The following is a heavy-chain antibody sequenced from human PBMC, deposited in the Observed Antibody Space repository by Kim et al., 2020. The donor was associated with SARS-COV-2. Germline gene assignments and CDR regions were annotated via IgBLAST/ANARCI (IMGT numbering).Heavy chain of an antibody. J-gene: IGHJ4*02. CDR1: GGSISSYY. Sequence: SETLYLTCTVSGGSISSYYWSWIRQPPGKGLEWIGYIYYSGSTNYNPSLKSRVTISVDTSKNQFSLKLSSVTAADTAVYYCARGGRGYPIDYWGQGTLVTVSS. D-gene: IGHD3-16*01. CDR2: IYYSGST. V-gene: IGHV4-59*13. CDR3: ARGGRGYPIDY.